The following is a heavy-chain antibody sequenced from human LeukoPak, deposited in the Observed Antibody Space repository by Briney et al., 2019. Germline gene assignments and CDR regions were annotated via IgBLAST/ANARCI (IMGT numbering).Heavy chain of an antibody. CDR3: ARASNYYDSSGYPDAFDI. V-gene: IGHV3-53*01. CDR1: GFTVSSNY. D-gene: IGHD3-22*01. J-gene: IGHJ3*02. Sequence: GGSLRLSCAASGFTVSSNYMSWVRQAPGKGLEWVSIIYSGGSTYYADSVKGRFTISRDNFKNTLYLQMNSLRAEDTAVYYCARASNYYDSSGYPDAFDIWGQGTMVTVAS. CDR2: IYSGGST.